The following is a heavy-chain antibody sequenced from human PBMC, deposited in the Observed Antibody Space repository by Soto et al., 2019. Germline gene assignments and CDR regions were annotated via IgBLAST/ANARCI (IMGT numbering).Heavy chain of an antibody. CDR1: GYTFTDYY. D-gene: IGHD2-2*01. J-gene: IGHJ6*03. CDR3: ASSEAVPTTTYDYWYIDV. V-gene: IGHV1-46*03. CDR2: MNPSGGVT. Sequence: QVQLVQSGAEVKKPGASVRISCKASGYTFTDYYLHWVRQAPGQGLEWMGIMNPSGGVTSYAQKFQGRVAVTRDTSTSTVYMQLSSLRSEDTAVYYCASSEAVPTTTYDYWYIDVWGKGTTVTVSS.